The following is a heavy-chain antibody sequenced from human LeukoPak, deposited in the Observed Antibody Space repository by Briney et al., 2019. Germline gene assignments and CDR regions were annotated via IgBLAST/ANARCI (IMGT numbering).Heavy chain of an antibody. Sequence: PGGSLRLSCAASGFTFSSYGMHWVRQAPGKGLEWVAVIWYDGSNKCYADSVKGRFTISRDNSKNTLYLQMNSLRAEDTAVYYCARAGGITIFGVVKDYYYGMDVWGQGTTVTVSS. CDR2: IWYDGSNK. J-gene: IGHJ6*02. CDR1: GFTFSSYG. V-gene: IGHV3-33*01. CDR3: ARAGGITIFGVVKDYYYGMDV. D-gene: IGHD3-3*01.